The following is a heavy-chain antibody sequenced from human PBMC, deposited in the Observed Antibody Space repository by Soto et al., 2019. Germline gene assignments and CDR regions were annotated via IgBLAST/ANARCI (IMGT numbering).Heavy chain of an antibody. D-gene: IGHD3-10*01. Sequence: QVQLVQSGAEVKKPGSSVKVSCKASGGIFSSYAISWVRQAPGQGLEWMGWIIPIFVTANYAQKFQGRVTITADESTSTAYIELSSLRSEDTAVYYCARRNYYGGWGWFDPCGQGTLVTVSS. CDR2: IIPIFVTA. J-gene: IGHJ5*02. CDR3: ARRNYYGGWGWFDP. V-gene: IGHV1-69*01. CDR1: GGIFSSYA.